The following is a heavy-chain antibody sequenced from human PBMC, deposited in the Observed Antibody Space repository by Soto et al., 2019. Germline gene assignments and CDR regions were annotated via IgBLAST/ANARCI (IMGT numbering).Heavy chain of an antibody. CDR1: EINFSPNA. CDR2: ISHDGSQI. J-gene: IGHJ4*02. Sequence: PGGSLRLSCVASEINFSPNAMHWVRQAPGKGLEWLAIISHDGSQIFYADSVKGRFSISRDNSKNSVYLQMNNLRSEDTAVYYCARDPGDYGDYYFDYWGQGTLVTVSS. D-gene: IGHD4-17*01. CDR3: ARDPGDYGDYYFDY. V-gene: IGHV3-30-3*01.